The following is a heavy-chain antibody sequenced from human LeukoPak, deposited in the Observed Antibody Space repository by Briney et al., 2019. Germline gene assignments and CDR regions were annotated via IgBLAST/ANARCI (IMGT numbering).Heavy chain of an antibody. J-gene: IGHJ6*02. V-gene: IGHV3-23*01. CDR1: GFTFSSYA. CDR2: ISGGGRTT. CDR3: AKLSGGDCYSSCYYDMDV. Sequence: GGSLRLSCAASGFTFSSYAMSWVRQAPGKGLEWVSSISGGGRTTYYANSVKGRFTISRDNSKNTLYLQMNTLGAEDTAVYYCAKLSGGDCYSSCYYDMDVWGQGTTVTVSS. D-gene: IGHD2-21*02.